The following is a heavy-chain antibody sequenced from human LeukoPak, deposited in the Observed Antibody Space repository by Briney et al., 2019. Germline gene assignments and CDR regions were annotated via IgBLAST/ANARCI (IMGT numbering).Heavy chain of an antibody. D-gene: IGHD2-2*01. J-gene: IGHJ5*02. CDR2: IYHSGST. CDR3: ARGRIVVPAAVTGNWFDP. V-gene: IGHV4-59*12. Sequence: SETLSLTCTVSGGSISSYYWSWIRQPPGKGLEWIGYIYHSGSTYYNPSLKSRVTISVDRSKNQFSLKLSSVTAADTAVYYCARGRIVVPAAVTGNWFDPWGQGTLVTVSS. CDR1: GGSISSYY.